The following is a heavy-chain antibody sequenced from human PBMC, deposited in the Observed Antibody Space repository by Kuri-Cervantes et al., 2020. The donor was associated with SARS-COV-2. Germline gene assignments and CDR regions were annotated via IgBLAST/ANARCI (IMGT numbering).Heavy chain of an antibody. CDR1: GYTFTGYY. CDR2: INPSSGGT. CDR3: ARGGGRLRWSRAYYYYMDV. Sequence: ASVKVSCKASGYTFTGYYMHWVRQAPGQGLEWMGWINPSSGGTNYAQRFQGRVTMTRDTSISTAYMELSRLRSDDTAVYYCARGGGRLRWSRAYYYYMDVWGKGTTVTVSS. V-gene: IGHV1-2*02. D-gene: IGHD4-23*01. J-gene: IGHJ6*03.